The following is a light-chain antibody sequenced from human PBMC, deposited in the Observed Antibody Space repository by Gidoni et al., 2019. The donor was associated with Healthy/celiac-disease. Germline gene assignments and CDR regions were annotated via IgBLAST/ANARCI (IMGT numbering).Light chain of an antibody. CDR2: QDS. V-gene: IGLV3-1*01. J-gene: IGLJ3*02. CDR1: KLGDKY. Sequence: SYELTQPPSVSVSPGQTASITCSGDKLGDKYACWYQQKPGQSPVLVIYQDSKRPSGIPARFSGPNSGNTATLTISGTQAMDEADYYCQAWDSSTALVFGGGTKLTVL. CDR3: QAWDSSTALV.